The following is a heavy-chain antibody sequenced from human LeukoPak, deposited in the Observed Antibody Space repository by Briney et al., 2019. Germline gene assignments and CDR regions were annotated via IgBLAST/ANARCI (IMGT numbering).Heavy chain of an antibody. D-gene: IGHD2-2*01. J-gene: IGHJ4*02. CDR1: GFAFSSYG. V-gene: IGHV3-30*02. CDR2: IHFDGSTK. CDR3: AKDQCTRTSCDGYPGH. Sequence: GGSLRLSCAASGFAFSSYGMHWVRQAPGKGLEWVAFIHFDGSTKYSGDSVKGRFTVSRDNSKNTLYLQMNSLRPEDTAVYYCAKDQCTRTSCDGYPGHWGQGTLVTVSS.